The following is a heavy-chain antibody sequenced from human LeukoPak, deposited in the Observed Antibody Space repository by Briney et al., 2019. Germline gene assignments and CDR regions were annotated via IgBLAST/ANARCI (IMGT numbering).Heavy chain of an antibody. D-gene: IGHD2-15*01. CDR1: GYTFTSYA. V-gene: IGHV7-4-1*02. CDR2: INTNTGNP. J-gene: IGHJ6*02. Sequence: SVKVSCKASGYTFTSYAMNWVRQAPGQGLEWMGWINTNTGNPTYAQGFTGRFVFSLDTSVSTAYLQISSLKAEDTAVHYCARDADYSPYYYGMDVWGQGTTVTVSS. CDR3: ARDADYSPYYYGMDV.